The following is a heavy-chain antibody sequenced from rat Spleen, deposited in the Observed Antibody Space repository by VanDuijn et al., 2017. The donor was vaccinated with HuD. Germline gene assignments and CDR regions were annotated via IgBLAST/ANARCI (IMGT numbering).Heavy chain of an antibody. CDR1: GFTFSNYG. CDR2: ISYDGGRT. J-gene: IGHJ2*01. CDR3: TRGRVYFGYTGFEY. Sequence: EVQLVESGGGFLQPGRSLKVSCAASGFTFSNYGTHRIRPAPPKGLEWVASISYDGGRTYYRDSVKGRFTISRDNAKSSLYLQMDSLRSEDTATYYCTRGRVYFGYTGFEYWGQGVMVTVSS. V-gene: IGHV5-20*01. D-gene: IGHD4-4*01.